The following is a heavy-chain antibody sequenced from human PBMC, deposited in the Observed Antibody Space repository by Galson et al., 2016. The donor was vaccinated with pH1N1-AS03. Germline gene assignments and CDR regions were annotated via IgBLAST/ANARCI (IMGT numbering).Heavy chain of an antibody. D-gene: IGHD6-6*01. CDR1: GFTVSTHY. V-gene: IGHV3-53*05. J-gene: IGHJ4*02. Sequence: SLRLSCAASGFTVSTHYINWVRQAPGKGLEWVSVIYDGGSTYYADSVKGRFTISRDNSRNTVYLQMTNLRPEDTGVYYCAREGKMAARLAFDYWGQGTLVAVSS. CDR3: AREGKMAARLAFDY. CDR2: IYDGGST.